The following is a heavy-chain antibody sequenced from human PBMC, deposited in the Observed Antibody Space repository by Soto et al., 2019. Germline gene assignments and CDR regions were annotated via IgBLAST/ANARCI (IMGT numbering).Heavy chain of an antibody. Sequence: GGSLRLSCAASGFTFSSYAMSWVRQAPGKGLEWVSAISGSGGSTYYADSVKGRFTMSRDNSKNTMYLQMNSLRAEDTAVYYCAKDLPTIFGVVNPFGYYGMDVWGQGTTVTVSS. CDR3: AKDLPTIFGVVNPFGYYGMDV. D-gene: IGHD3-3*01. J-gene: IGHJ6*02. V-gene: IGHV3-23*01. CDR2: ISGSGGST. CDR1: GFTFSSYA.